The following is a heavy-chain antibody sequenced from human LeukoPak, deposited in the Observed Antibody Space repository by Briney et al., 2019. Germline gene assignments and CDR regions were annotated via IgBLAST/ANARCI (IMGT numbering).Heavy chain of an antibody. CDR3: ARKGNAVSGMDV. J-gene: IGHJ6*02. CDR1: GGSISSGGYY. D-gene: IGHD4-23*01. CDR2: IYYSGST. V-gene: IGHV4-31*03. Sequence: SETLSLTCTVSGGSISSGGYYWSWIRQHPGKGLEWIGYIYYSGSTYYNPSLKSRVTISVDTSKNQFSLKLSSVTAADTAVYYCARKGNAVSGMDVWGQGTTVTVSS.